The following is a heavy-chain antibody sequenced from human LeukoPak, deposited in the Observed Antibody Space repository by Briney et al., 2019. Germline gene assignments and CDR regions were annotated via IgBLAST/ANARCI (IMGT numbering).Heavy chain of an antibody. Sequence: GRSLRLSCAASGFTFSSYGMHWVRQAPGKGLEWVAVISYDGSNKYYADSVKGRFTISRDNSKNTLYLQMNSLRAEDTAVYYCAKISSLDYWGQGTLVTVSS. V-gene: IGHV3-30*18. CDR3: AKISSLDY. CDR1: GFTFSSYG. D-gene: IGHD6-13*01. CDR2: ISYDGSNK. J-gene: IGHJ4*02.